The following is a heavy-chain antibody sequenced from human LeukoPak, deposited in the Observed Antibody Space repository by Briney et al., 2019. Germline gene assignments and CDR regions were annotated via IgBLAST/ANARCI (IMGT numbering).Heavy chain of an antibody. D-gene: IGHD3-3*01. V-gene: IGHV3-7*01. Sequence: QTGGSLRLSCAASGFTFSSYWMSWVRQAPGKGLEWVANIKQDGSEKYYVDSVKGRFTISRDNAKNSLYLQMNSLRAEDMAVYYCARPLYDFWSGEPHDYWGQGTLVTVSS. CDR3: ARPLYDFWSGEPHDY. CDR2: IKQDGSEK. J-gene: IGHJ4*02. CDR1: GFTFSSYW.